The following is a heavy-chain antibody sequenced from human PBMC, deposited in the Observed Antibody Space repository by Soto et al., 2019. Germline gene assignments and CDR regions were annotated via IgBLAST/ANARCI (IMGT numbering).Heavy chain of an antibody. J-gene: IGHJ4*02. CDR2: IYTSGST. CDR1: GGSISSYY. CDR3: ARQGTRSPHSGYSLVFDY. V-gene: IGHV4-4*07. Sequence: PSETLSLTCTVSGGSISSYYWSWIRQPAGKGLEWIGRIYTSGSTNYNPSLKRRVTMSVDTSKNQFSLKLSSVTAADTAVYYCARQGTRSPHSGYSLVFDYWGQGTLVTVSS. D-gene: IGHD3-22*01.